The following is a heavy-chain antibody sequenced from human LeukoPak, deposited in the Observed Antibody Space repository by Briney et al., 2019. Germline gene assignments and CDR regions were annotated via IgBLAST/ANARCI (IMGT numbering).Heavy chain of an antibody. CDR2: INPNSGGT. D-gene: IGHD6-19*01. CDR3: ARDRSTSGYSSGWPSVY. V-gene: IGHV1-2*02. Sequence: GASVKVSCKASGYTFTGYYMHWVRPAPGQGLEWMGWINPNSGGTNYAQKFQGRVTMTRDTSISTAYMELSRLRSDDTAVYYCARDRSTSGYSSGWPSVYWGQGTLVTVSS. CDR1: GYTFTGYY. J-gene: IGHJ4*02.